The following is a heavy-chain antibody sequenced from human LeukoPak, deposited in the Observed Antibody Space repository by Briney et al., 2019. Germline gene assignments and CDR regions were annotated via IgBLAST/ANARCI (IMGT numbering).Heavy chain of an antibody. D-gene: IGHD4-17*01. Sequence: GGSLRLSCAASGFTFRTYAMSWVRQAPGKGLEWVSAISGSSGTTYYADSVKGRFTISRDNSKNTLYLQMNSLRAEDTAVYYCAKPITTVTTYFDYWGQGTLVTVSS. V-gene: IGHV3-23*01. J-gene: IGHJ4*02. CDR1: GFTFRTYA. CDR2: ISGSSGTT. CDR3: AKPITTVTTYFDY.